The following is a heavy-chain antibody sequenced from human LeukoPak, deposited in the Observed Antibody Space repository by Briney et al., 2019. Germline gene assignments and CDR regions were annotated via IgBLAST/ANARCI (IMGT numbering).Heavy chain of an antibody. Sequence: PGGSLRLSCAGSGFTFSSYTMNWVRQAPGKGLEWLSSISSSSSYIYYADSVKGRFTISRDNAKNSLYLQLNSLRAEDTAVYYCARDDGSYSRSPGFDYWGQGTLVTVSS. CDR3: ARDDGSYSRSPGFDY. CDR1: GFTFSSYT. V-gene: IGHV3-21*01. CDR2: ISSSSSYI. J-gene: IGHJ4*02. D-gene: IGHD1-26*01.